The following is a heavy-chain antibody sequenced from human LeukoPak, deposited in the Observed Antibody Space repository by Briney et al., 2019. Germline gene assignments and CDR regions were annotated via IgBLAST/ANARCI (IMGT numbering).Heavy chain of an antibody. Sequence: GGSLRLSCAASGFTFSTYGMPWVRQAPGKGLEWVAVISYDGSSQYYADSVRGRFTSSSDNSKNTLYLQMNSLRAEDTAVYYCARVGCSTSCYGFGYFYYYMDVWGKGTTVTVSS. D-gene: IGHD2-2*01. J-gene: IGHJ6*03. CDR2: ISYDGSSQ. CDR3: ARVGCSTSCYGFGYFYYYMDV. CDR1: GFTFSTYG. V-gene: IGHV3-30*03.